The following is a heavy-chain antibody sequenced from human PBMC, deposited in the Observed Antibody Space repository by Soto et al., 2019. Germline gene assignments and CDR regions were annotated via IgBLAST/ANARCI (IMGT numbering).Heavy chain of an antibody. J-gene: IGHJ4*02. CDR1: GFTFGDSY. CDR2: ISPGSRYP. CDR3: VRGPRADSSGTGAH. D-gene: IGHD1-26*01. V-gene: IGHV3-11*06. Sequence: PGGSLRLSCAGSGFTFGDSYMSWIRRAPGKGLEWLSYISPGSRYPAYADSVKGRFTISRDNAKRSLYLQMMSLTAEDTAIYYCVRGPRADSSGTGAHWGQGTPVTVSS.